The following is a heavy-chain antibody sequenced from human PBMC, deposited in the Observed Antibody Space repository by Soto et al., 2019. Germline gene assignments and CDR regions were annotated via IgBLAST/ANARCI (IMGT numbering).Heavy chain of an antibody. V-gene: IGHV4-59*01. Sequence: SETLSLTCTVSGGSISSYYWSWIRQPPGKGLEWIGYIYYSGSTNYNPSLKSRVTISVDTSKNQFSLKLSSVTAADTAVYYCARDNGYSYGYTFFYWRQRPLVTVSS. D-gene: IGHD5-18*01. CDR1: GGSISSYY. CDR3: ARDNGYSYGYTFFY. CDR2: IYYSGST. J-gene: IGHJ4*02.